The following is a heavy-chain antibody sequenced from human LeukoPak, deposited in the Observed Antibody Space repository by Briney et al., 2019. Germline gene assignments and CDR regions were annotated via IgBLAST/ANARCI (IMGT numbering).Heavy chain of an antibody. CDR3: ARDWDSGYDTYYFDY. CDR2: ISSSGSTK. J-gene: IGHJ4*02. Sequence: GGSLRLSCAASGFTFRTYEMNWVRQAPGMGLEWVSYISSSGSTKYYADSVKGRVTISRDNAKNSLFLQMNSLRAEDTAVYYCARDWDSGYDTYYFDYWGQGTLVTVSS. CDR1: GFTFRTYE. D-gene: IGHD5-12*01. V-gene: IGHV3-48*03.